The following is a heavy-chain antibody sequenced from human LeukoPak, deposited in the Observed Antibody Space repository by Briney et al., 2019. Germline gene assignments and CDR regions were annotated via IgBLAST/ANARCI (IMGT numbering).Heavy chain of an antibody. CDR3: ARDSPTNFDY. J-gene: IGHJ4*02. CDR2: IYYSGST. Sequence: SETLSLTCTVSGGSISSSSYYWGWIRQPPGKGLEWIGGIYYSGSTYYNPSLKSRVTISVDTSKNQFSLKLSSVTAADTAVYYCARDSPTNFDYWGQGTLVTVSS. D-gene: IGHD4-11*01. V-gene: IGHV4-39*07. CDR1: GGSISSSSYY.